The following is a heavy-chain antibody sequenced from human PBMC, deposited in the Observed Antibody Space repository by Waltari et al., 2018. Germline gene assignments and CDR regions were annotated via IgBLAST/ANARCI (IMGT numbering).Heavy chain of an antibody. CDR3: ARVSLALGIQLWLGAFDI. D-gene: IGHD5-18*01. V-gene: IGHV4-34*01. CDR1: GGSFSGYY. J-gene: IGHJ3*02. CDR2: INHSGST. Sequence: QVQLQQWGAGLLKPSETLSLTCAVYGGSFSGYYWSWIRQPPGKGLEWIGEINHSGSTNYNPSLKSRVTISVDTSKNQFSLKLSSVTAADTAVYYCARVSLALGIQLWLGAFDIWGQGTMVTVSS.